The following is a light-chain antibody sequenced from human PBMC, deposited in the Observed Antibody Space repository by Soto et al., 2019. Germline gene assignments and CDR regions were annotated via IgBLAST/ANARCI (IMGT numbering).Light chain of an antibody. V-gene: IGKV3-11*01. Sequence: EIVFTQSPATLSLSPGERATLSCRASQSVRSYLAWYPQKPGQAPRLLIYDASNRETGIPARFSGSGSGTEFTLTISSLQPEDFAVYYCQQRSNWRGTFGGGTKVDNK. CDR2: DAS. CDR1: QSVRSY. J-gene: IGKJ4*01. CDR3: QQRSNWRGT.